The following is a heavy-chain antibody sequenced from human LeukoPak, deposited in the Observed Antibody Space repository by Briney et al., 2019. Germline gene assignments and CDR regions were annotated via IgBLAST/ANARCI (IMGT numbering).Heavy chain of an antibody. J-gene: IGHJ4*02. CDR1: GFTFNNYA. CDR3: AKERRDGYPDLDY. V-gene: IGHV3-23*01. CDR2: VDGSGAYT. D-gene: IGHD6-25*01. Sequence: GGSLRLSCAASGFTFNNYALSWVRQAPGKGLDWISGVDGSGAYTYYSDSVKGRFTISRDNSKNTVYLQMNSLRAEDTAVYYCAKERRDGYPDLDYWGQGTLVTVSS.